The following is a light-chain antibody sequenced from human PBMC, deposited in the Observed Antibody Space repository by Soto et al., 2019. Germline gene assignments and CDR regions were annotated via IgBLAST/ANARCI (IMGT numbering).Light chain of an antibody. CDR2: RAF. CDR3: QQYHNYPHT. V-gene: IGKV1-5*03. Sequence: DIPMTQSPSTLSASVGDRVTITCRASQSVSPWLAWYQQKPGRAPNLLIYRAFNVEPGLPSRFSGSGSGTEFTLPISSLQPDDFATYYCQQYHNYPHTFGQGTKLES. CDR1: QSVSPW. J-gene: IGKJ2*01.